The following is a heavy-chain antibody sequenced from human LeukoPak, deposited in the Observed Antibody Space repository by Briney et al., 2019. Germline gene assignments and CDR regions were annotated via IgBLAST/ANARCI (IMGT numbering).Heavy chain of an antibody. CDR3: ASPYCSSTSCSSEYFDY. CDR1: GGTFSSYA. CDR2: IIPILGMA. V-gene: IGHV1-69*04. D-gene: IGHD2-2*01. Sequence: ASVRVSCTASGGTFSSYAISWVRQAPGQGLEWMGRIIPILGMANYAQKFQGRVTITADKSTSTAYMELSSLRSEDTAVYYCASPYCSSTSCSSEYFDYWGQGTLVTVSS. J-gene: IGHJ4*02.